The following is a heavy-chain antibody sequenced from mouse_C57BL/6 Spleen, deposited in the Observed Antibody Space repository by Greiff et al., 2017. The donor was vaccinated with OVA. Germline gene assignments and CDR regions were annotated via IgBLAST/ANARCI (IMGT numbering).Heavy chain of an antibody. J-gene: IGHJ2*01. CDR1: GYAFSSSW. CDR3: ARLWDYDGDY. CDR2: IYPGDGDT. V-gene: IGHV1-82*01. Sequence: VKLMESGPELVKPGASVKISCKASGYAFSSSWMNWVKQRPGKGLEWIGRIYPGDGDTNYNGKFKGKATLTADKSSSTAYMQLSSLTSEDSAVYFCARLWDYDGDYWGQGTTLTVSS. D-gene: IGHD2-4*01.